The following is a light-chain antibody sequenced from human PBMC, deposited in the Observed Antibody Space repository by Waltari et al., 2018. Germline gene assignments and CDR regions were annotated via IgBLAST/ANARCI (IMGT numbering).Light chain of an antibody. J-gene: IGKJ3*01. CDR1: QSISSSY. CDR2: GAS. CDR3: QQYGSSIFT. Sequence: CRASQSISSSYLAWYQQKPGQAPRLLIYGASSRATGIPDRFSGSGSGTDFTLTISRLEPEDFAVYYCQQYGSSIFTFGPGTKVDIK. V-gene: IGKV3-20*01.